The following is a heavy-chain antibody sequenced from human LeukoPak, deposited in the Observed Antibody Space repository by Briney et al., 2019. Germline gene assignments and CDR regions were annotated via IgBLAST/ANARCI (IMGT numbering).Heavy chain of an antibody. CDR3: ARPKTLGGYNYEFEF. CDR2: VYPATSDT. D-gene: IGHD5-18*01. Sequence: REPLKISCKGSGYSFPNYWIGWVRQMPGKGLEWIGIVYPATSDTTYSPSFQGQVTISADKSSSTAYLQWSSLKASDTAIYYCARPKTLGGYNYEFEFWGQGTLVTVSS. V-gene: IGHV5-51*01. J-gene: IGHJ4*02. CDR1: GYSFPNYW.